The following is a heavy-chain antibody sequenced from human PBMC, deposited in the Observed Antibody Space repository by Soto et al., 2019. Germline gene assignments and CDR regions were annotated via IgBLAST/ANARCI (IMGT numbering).Heavy chain of an antibody. CDR1: GGSINNQY. Sequence: QVQLQDSGPGLVKPSETLSLTCTVSGGSINNQYWSWIRQPPGKGLEWIGYIYYSRTTNYNPSLKGRVTISVDTSKNQFSLNLTSLTAADTATYYCARANWYCEYWCQGTLVTVSS. CDR3: ARANWYCEY. V-gene: IGHV4-59*11. CDR2: IYYSRTT. D-gene: IGHD2-8*01. J-gene: IGHJ4*02.